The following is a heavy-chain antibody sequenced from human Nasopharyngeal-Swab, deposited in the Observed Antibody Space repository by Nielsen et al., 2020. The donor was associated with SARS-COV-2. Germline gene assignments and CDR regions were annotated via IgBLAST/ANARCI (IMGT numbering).Heavy chain of an antibody. Sequence: GESLKISCAASGFTFSSFGMHWVRQAPGKGLEWVAVIAHDASNEYYADSVKGRFTISRDNSEHTVYLQMNSLRAEDTAVYYCAREVINQAVSDAFDFWGQGTMVTVSS. CDR2: IAHDASNE. CDR1: GFTFSSFG. D-gene: IGHD3-16*02. J-gene: IGHJ3*01. CDR3: AREVINQAVSDAFDF. V-gene: IGHV3-30*03.